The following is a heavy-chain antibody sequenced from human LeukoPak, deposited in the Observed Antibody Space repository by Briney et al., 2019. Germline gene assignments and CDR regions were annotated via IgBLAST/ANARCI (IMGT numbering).Heavy chain of an antibody. CDR1: GGSISSSSYY. D-gene: IGHD3-10*01. CDR2: IYYSGST. V-gene: IGHV4-39*07. J-gene: IGHJ4*02. CDR3: ARVPYYYGSGSYSGYFDY. Sequence: PSETLSLTCTVSGGSISSSSYYWGWIRQPPGKGLEWIGSIYYSGSTYYNPSLKSRVTISVDTSKNQFSPKLSSVTAADTAVYYCARVPYYYGSGSYSGYFDYWGQGTLVTVSS.